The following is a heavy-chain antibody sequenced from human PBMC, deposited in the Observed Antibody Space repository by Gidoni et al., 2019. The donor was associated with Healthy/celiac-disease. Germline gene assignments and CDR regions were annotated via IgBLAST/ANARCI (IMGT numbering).Heavy chain of an antibody. Sequence: EVRLVDSGGGLVQPGGSLRLSCAASGFTVSSNYMSWVRQAPGKGLEWVSVIYSGGSTYYADSVKGRFTISRDNSKNTLYLQMNSLRAEDTAVYYCARDDYSSWFDPWGQGTLVTVSS. CDR3: ARDDYSSWFDP. CDR2: IYSGGST. CDR1: GFTVSSNY. J-gene: IGHJ5*02. D-gene: IGHD4-4*01. V-gene: IGHV3-66*01.